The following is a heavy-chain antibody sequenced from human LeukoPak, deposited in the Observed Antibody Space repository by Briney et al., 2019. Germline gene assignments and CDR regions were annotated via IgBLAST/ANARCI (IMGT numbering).Heavy chain of an antibody. J-gene: IGHJ4*02. CDR3: ARGPSVLRFLEWLFLFDY. Sequence: SETLSLTCAVYGGSFSGYYWSWIRQPPGKGLEWIGEINHSGSTNYNPSLKSRVTIPEDTSKNQFSLKLSSVTAADTAVYYCARGPSVLRFLEWLFLFDYWGQGTLVTVSS. CDR1: GGSFSGYY. CDR2: INHSGST. D-gene: IGHD3-3*01. V-gene: IGHV4-34*01.